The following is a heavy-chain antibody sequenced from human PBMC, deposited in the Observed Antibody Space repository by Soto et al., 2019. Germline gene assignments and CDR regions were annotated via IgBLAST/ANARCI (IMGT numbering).Heavy chain of an antibody. Sequence: EVQLVESGGGLVKPGGSLRLSCAASGFTFSSYSMNWVRQAPEKGLEWDSSISSSSSYIYYADSVKGRFTISRDNAKNSLYLQMNSLRAEDTAVYYCARDQPGYSYGYGLGYWGQGTLVTVSS. D-gene: IGHD5-18*01. CDR3: ARDQPGYSYGYGLGY. CDR1: GFTFSSYS. J-gene: IGHJ4*02. V-gene: IGHV3-21*01. CDR2: ISSSSSYI.